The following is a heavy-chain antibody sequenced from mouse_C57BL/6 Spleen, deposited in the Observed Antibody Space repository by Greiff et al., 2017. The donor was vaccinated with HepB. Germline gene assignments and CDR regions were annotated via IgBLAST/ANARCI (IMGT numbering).Heavy chain of an antibody. V-gene: IGHV1-54*01. CDR1: GYAFTNYL. CDR2: INPGSGGT. CDR3: AREGLGRRGFDY. Sequence: VQLQQSGAELVRPGTSVKVSCKASGYAFTNYLIEWVKQRPGQGLEWIGVINPGSGGTNSNEKFKGKATLTSDKSSSTAYMQLSSLTSADSAVYFCAREGLGRRGFDYWGQGTTLTVSS. D-gene: IGHD4-1*01. J-gene: IGHJ2*01.